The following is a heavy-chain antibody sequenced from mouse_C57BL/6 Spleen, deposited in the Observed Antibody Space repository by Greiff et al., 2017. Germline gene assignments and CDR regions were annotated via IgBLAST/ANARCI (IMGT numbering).Heavy chain of an antibody. Sequence: QVQLKQSGPGLVQPSQSLSITCTVSGFSLTSYGVHWVRQSPGKGLEWLGVIWRGGSTDYNAAFMSRLRITKDNSKSQVFFKMNSLQADDTAIYYCAKNDGYYRFAYWGQGTLVTVSA. CDR1: GFSLTSYG. J-gene: IGHJ3*01. D-gene: IGHD2-3*01. CDR2: IWRGGST. V-gene: IGHV2-5*01. CDR3: AKNDGYYRFAY.